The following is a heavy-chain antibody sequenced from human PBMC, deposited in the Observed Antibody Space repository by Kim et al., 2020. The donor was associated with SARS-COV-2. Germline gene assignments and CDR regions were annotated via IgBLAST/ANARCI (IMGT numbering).Heavy chain of an antibody. CDR3: ARDVAPAARDY. J-gene: IGHJ4*02. D-gene: IGHD6-6*01. Sequence: YIYYADSVKGRFTISRDNAKNSLYLQRNNLRAEDTAVYYCARDVAPAARDYWGQGTLVTVSS. CDR2: YI. V-gene: IGHV3-21*01.